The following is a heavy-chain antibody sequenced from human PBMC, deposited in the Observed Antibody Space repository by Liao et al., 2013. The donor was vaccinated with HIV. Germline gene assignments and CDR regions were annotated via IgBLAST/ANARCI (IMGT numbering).Heavy chain of an antibody. D-gene: IGHD3-3*01. J-gene: IGHJ4*02. CDR1: GGSISSGDFY. CDR3: ARGSSVTIFGVVNLDY. V-gene: IGHV4-30-4*08. CDR2: IYFSGST. Sequence: QVQLQESGPGLVKPSETLSLTCTVSGGSISSGDFYWSWIRQPPGKGLEWIGYIYFSGSTYYNPSLKSRVTISVDKSKNQFSLKLSSVIAADTAVYYCARGSSVTIFGVVNLDYWGQGILVTVSS.